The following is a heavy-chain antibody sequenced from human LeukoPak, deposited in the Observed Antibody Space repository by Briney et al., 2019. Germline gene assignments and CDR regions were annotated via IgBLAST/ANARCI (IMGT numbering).Heavy chain of an antibody. Sequence: SQTLSLTCTVSGGSISSGDYYWSWIRQPPGKGLEWIGYIYYSGSTYYNPSLKGRVTISVDTSKNQFSLKLSSVTAADTAGYYCAREQLATWFDPWGQGTLVTVFS. D-gene: IGHD6-13*01. CDR2: IYYSGST. V-gene: IGHV4-30-4*08. CDR1: GGSISSGDYY. CDR3: AREQLATWFDP. J-gene: IGHJ5*02.